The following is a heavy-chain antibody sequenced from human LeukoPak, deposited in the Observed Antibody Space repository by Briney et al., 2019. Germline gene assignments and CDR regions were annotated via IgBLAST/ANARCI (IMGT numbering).Heavy chain of an antibody. CDR2: IYYSGST. D-gene: IGHD3-22*01. Sequence: PSQTLSLTCTVSGGSISSGDYCWSWIRQPPGKGLEWIGYIYYSGSTYYNPSLKSRVTISVDTSKNQFSLKLSSVTAADTAVYYCAREITNDSSGYSQDAFDIWGQGTMVTVSS. J-gene: IGHJ3*02. V-gene: IGHV4-30-4*01. CDR3: AREITNDSSGYSQDAFDI. CDR1: GGSISSGDYC.